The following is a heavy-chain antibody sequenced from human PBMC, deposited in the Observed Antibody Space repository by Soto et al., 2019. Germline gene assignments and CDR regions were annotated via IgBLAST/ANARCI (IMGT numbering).Heavy chain of an antibody. D-gene: IGHD3-10*01. CDR3: ASHRQGYGSGSYYPKNYYYYYYMDV. J-gene: IGHJ6*03. V-gene: IGHV3-23*01. CDR2: ISGSGGST. Sequence: GGSLRLSCAASGFTFSGYAMSWVRQAPGKGLEWVSAISGSGGSTYYADSVKGRFTISRANSKNTLYRQMNSLRAEDTAVYYCASHRQGYGSGSYYPKNYYYYYYMDVWGKGTTVTVSS. CDR1: GFTFSGYA.